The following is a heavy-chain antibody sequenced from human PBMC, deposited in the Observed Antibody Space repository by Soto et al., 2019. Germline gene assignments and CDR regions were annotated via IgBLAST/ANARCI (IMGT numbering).Heavy chain of an antibody. V-gene: IGHV4-31*03. CDR2: IYYSGST. J-gene: IGHJ4*02. D-gene: IGHD2-15*01. CDR3: ARMQLIVAIDY. CDR1: GGSIIDGGDY. Sequence: SETLSLTCTVSGGSIIDGGDYWSWIRQHPGKGLEWIGYIYYSGSTYYNPSLKSRVTISVDTSKNQFSLKLSSVTAADTAVYYCARMQLIVAIDYWGQGTLVTVSS.